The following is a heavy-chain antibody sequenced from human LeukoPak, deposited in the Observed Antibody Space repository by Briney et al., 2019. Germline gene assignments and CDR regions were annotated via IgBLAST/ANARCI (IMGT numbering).Heavy chain of an antibody. CDR1: GGSISSSSYY. D-gene: IGHD2-15*01. J-gene: IGHJ4*02. Sequence: PSETLSLTCTVSGGSISSSSYYWGWIRQPPGKGLEWIGSIYYSGITYYNPSLKSRVTLSVDTSKNQFSLKLSSVTAADTAVYYCAGRGYCSGGSCAHFDYWGQGTLVTVSS. CDR2: IYYSGIT. CDR3: AGRGYCSGGSCAHFDY. V-gene: IGHV4-39*01.